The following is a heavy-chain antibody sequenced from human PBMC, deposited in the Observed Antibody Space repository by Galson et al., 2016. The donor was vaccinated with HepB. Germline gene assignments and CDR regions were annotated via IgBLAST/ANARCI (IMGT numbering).Heavy chain of an antibody. CDR3: VRVRVEWAPDLYYYYYYMDV. CDR1: GFTFSDHC. J-gene: IGHJ6*03. V-gene: IGHV3-72*01. CDR2: IRNKPNSYTT. D-gene: IGHD3-3*01. Sequence: SLRLSCAASGFTFSDHCMSWVRQAPGEGLEWVGLIRNKPNSYTTEYAASLKGRFTISRDDSQSSLFLQMNSLNTEDTAVYYCVRVRVEWAPDLYYYYYYMDVWGKGTPVAVSS.